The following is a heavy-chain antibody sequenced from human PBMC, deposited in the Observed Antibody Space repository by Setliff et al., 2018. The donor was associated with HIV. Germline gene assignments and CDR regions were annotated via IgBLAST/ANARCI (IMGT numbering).Heavy chain of an antibody. Sequence: GGSLRLSCAASGFIFSSYAMHWVRQAQGEGLEWVAVMSYDGSNKYYADSVKGRFTISRDNSKNTLYLQMNSLRAEDTAVYYCARSVIGYYYYGMDVWGQGTLVTVS. CDR1: GFIFSSYA. V-gene: IGHV3-30*01. CDR3: ARSVIGYYYYGMDV. J-gene: IGHJ6*02. CDR2: MSYDGSNK. D-gene: IGHD3-10*01.